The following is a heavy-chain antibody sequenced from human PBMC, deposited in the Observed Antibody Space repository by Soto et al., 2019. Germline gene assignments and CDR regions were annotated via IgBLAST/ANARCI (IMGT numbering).Heavy chain of an antibody. CDR2: ITGSSSTI. CDR3: ARTGSNGFLDY. J-gene: IGHJ4*02. CDR1: GFTLTSYS. D-gene: IGHD3-16*01. Sequence: EVQLVESGGGLVQPGGSLRLSCEASGFTLTSYSMNWVRQAPGKGLEWVSYITGSSSTIYYADSVKGRFTISEDKAKNSLYLHMNSLRAEDTAVYYCARTGSNGFLDYWGQGIRVTVSS. V-gene: IGHV3-48*01.